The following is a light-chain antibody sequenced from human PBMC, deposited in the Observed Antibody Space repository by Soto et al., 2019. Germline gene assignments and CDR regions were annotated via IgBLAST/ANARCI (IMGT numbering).Light chain of an antibody. CDR1: QSISTY. Sequence: DIQMTQSPSSLSASVGDRVTITCRASQSISTYLNWYQQKPEKAPKLLIYDASSLQSGVPSRFSGGGSATDVTLTISSLQPEDFAAYYCQQSYNTPRTFGQGTKVEIK. CDR2: DAS. V-gene: IGKV1-39*01. CDR3: QQSYNTPRT. J-gene: IGKJ1*01.